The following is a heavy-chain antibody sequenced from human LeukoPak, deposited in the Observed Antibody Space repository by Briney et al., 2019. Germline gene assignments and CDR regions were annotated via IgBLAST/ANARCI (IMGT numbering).Heavy chain of an antibody. Sequence: GGSLRFSCAASGFTFSSYWMSWVRQAPGKGLEWVGYINVYGSEKFYVDSVKGRFSISRDNAKNSLYLQMNSLRAEDTAVYYCARDYRSVRGVATDYWGQGTLVTVSS. D-gene: IGHD3-10*01. J-gene: IGHJ4*02. CDR2: INVYGSEK. V-gene: IGHV3-7*03. CDR1: GFTFSSYW. CDR3: ARDYRSVRGVATDY.